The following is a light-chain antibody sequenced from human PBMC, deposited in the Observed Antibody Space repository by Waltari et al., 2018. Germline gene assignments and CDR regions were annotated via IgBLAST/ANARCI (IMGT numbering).Light chain of an antibody. J-gene: IGLJ2*01. CDR2: YVN. CDR3: CSYAGSYTV. Sequence: QSALTQPRSVSGSPGQSVTISCTGTSSDVGGYNYVSWYQQHPGKVPKLLIYYVNNRPSGVPVRFSGSKSGNTASLTVSGLQAEDEAAYYCCSYAGSYTVFGGGTKLTVL. V-gene: IGLV2-11*01. CDR1: SSDVGGYNY.